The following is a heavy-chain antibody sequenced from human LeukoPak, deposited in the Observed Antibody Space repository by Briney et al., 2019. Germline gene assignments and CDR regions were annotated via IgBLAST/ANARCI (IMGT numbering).Heavy chain of an antibody. J-gene: IGHJ6*02. CDR2: ITNDGSST. CDR1: GLTFSSHW. D-gene: IGHD1-14*01. V-gene: IGHV3-74*01. CDR3: AKDRGAPDYYYYYYGMDV. Sequence: GGSLRLSCAASGLTFSSHWMHWVRQAPGKGLVWVSRITNDGSSTTYADSVKGRFTITRDNAKNTLFLQMNSLGAEDTAVYYCAKDRGAPDYYYYYYGMDVWGQGTTVTVS.